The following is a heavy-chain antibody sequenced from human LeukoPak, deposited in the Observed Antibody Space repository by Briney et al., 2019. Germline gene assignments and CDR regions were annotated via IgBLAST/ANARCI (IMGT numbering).Heavy chain of an antibody. Sequence: ASVKVSCKASGYTFTGYYMHWVRQAPGQGLEWMGRINPNSGGTNYAQKFQGRVTMTRDTSISTAYMELSRLRSDDTAVYYWARELGYCSSTSCRPFDPWGQGTLVTVSS. J-gene: IGHJ5*02. CDR1: GYTFTGYY. D-gene: IGHD2-2*01. V-gene: IGHV1-2*06. CDR2: INPNSGGT. CDR3: ARELGYCSSTSCRPFDP.